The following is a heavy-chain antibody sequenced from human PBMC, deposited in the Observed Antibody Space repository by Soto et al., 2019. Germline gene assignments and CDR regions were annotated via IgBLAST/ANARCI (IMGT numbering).Heavy chain of an antibody. V-gene: IGHV1-3*01. CDR1: GYNFAGFG. CDR2: INAGNGNT. Sequence: GVSCKVWWNAYGYNFAGFGMRWVRQAHGQRHEWKGWINAGNGNTKYSQKFQGRVTITRDTSASTAYMELISLCSEVTAVYNRARDTAPSVVWRQGSTLSVSS. J-gene: IGHJ6*02. D-gene: IGHD4-17*01. CDR3: ARDTAPSVV.